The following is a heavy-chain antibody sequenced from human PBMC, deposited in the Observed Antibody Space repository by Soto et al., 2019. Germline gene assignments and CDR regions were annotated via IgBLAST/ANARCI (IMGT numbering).Heavy chain of an antibody. Sequence: PLGSLRLSCASSVFTFSNYWMHCVRQPPGKCLVWVSRINSDGSCAIYADSVKGRFTISRDNAKNTLFLQMDSLRAEDTAVYYCVRVVAYNTRDFGGQGNGVTVS. J-gene: IGHJ4*02. D-gene: IGHD1-1*01. V-gene: IGHV3-74*01. CDR1: VFTFSNYW. CDR2: INSDGSCA. CDR3: VRVVAYNTRDF.